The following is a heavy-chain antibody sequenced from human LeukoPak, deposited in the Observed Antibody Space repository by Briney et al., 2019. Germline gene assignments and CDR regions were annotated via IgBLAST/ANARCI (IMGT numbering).Heavy chain of an antibody. D-gene: IGHD3-22*01. CDR2: IYYSGST. J-gene: IGHJ4*02. CDR3: ARQPPGGYSLYDSSGYLYFDY. Sequence: SETLSLTCTVSGGSISSSSYYWGWIRQPPGKGLEWIGSIYYSGSTYYNPSLKSRVTISVDTSKNQFSLKLSSVTAADTAVYYCARQPPGGYSLYDSSGYLYFDYWGQGTLVTVSS. V-gene: IGHV4-39*01. CDR1: GGSISSSSYY.